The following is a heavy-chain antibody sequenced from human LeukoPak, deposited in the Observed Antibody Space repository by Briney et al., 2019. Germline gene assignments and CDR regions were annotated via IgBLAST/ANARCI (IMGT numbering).Heavy chain of an antibody. CDR1: GFSFSNYA. CDR2: IRSNGGST. CDR3: ARESPRGIVDY. D-gene: IGHD1-26*01. J-gene: IGHJ4*02. V-gene: IGHV3-64*01. Sequence: RGSLRLSCAASGFSFSNYAMPWVRQAPGKGLEYVSTIRSNGGSTYYASSVTGRLTISRDTSKDTMDLQMGSLRAEDMAIYYCARESPRGIVDYWGQGTLVTVSS.